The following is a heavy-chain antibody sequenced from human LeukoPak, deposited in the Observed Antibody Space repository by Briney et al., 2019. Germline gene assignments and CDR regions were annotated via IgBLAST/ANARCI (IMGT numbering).Heavy chain of an antibody. J-gene: IGHJ4*02. CDR2: IIPIFGSS. CDR1: GGTFSRYA. CDR3: ARGDPYCTNTGCGTSFDY. V-gene: IGHV1-69*13. D-gene: IGHD2-2*01. Sequence: SVKVSCKASGGTFSRYAMSWVRQAPGQGLEWMGGIIPIFGSSNYAQKFQGRVTITADESTTTAYMELSSLRSEDTAVYYCARGDPYCTNTGCGTSFDYWGQGTLVTVSS.